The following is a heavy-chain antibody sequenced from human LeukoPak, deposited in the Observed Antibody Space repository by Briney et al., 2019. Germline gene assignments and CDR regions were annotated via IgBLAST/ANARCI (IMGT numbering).Heavy chain of an antibody. Sequence: PGGSLRLSCAASGFTFSSYWMSWVRQAPGKGLEWVANIKQDGSEKYYVDSVKGRFTISRDNAKNSLYLQMNSLRAEDTAVYYCARDPERGELWFGELSHFDYWGQGTLVTVSS. CDR2: IKQDGSEK. CDR1: GFTFSSYW. CDR3: ARDPERGELWFGELSHFDY. D-gene: IGHD3-10*01. J-gene: IGHJ4*02. V-gene: IGHV3-7*01.